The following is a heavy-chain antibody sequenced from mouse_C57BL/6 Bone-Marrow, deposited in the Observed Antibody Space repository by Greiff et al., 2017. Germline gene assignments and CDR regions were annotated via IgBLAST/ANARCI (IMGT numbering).Heavy chain of an antibody. CDR1: GYTFTDYE. CDR3: TRGLLRY. J-gene: IGHJ2*01. V-gene: IGHV1-15*01. Sequence: QVQLKESGAELVRPGASVTLSCKASGYTFTDYEMHWVKQTPVHVLEWIGAIDPETGGTAYNQKFKGKAILTADKSSSTAYMELRSLTSEDSAVYYCTRGLLRYWGQGTTLTVSS. D-gene: IGHD1-1*01. CDR2: IDPETGGT.